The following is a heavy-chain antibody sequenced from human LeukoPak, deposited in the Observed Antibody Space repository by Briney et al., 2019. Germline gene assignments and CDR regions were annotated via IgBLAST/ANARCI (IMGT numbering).Heavy chain of an antibody. J-gene: IGHJ3*02. V-gene: IGHV3-30*02. D-gene: IGHD3/OR15-3a*01. CDR2: IRYDGITK. Sequence: PGGSLRLSCAASGSTFNSYGIHWVRQAPGKGLDWVSFIRYDGITKYYVDSVKGRFTLSRDNSKNTVYLQMNSLRDEDTAVYYCAKVFFDWGYDAFDIWGQGTMVTVSS. CDR3: AKVFFDWGYDAFDI. CDR1: GSTFNSYG.